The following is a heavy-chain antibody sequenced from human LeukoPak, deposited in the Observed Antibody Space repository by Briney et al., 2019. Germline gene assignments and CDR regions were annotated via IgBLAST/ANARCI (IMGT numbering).Heavy chain of an antibody. Sequence: ASVKVSCKASGYTFTSYGISWVRQAPGQGLEWMGWISAYNGNTNYAQKLQGRVTMTTDTSTSTAYMELRSLRSDDTAMYYCARDHSGSSSSPFDYWGQGTLVTVSS. CDR1: GYTFTSYG. CDR2: ISAYNGNT. CDR3: ARDHSGSSSSPFDY. V-gene: IGHV1-18*01. D-gene: IGHD6-6*01. J-gene: IGHJ4*02.